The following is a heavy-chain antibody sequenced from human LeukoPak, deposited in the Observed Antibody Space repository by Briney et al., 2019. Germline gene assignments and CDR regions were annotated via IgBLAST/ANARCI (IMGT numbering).Heavy chain of an antibody. Sequence: GRSPRLSCTASGFTFGDNAMTWVRQAPGRGLEWVGFIRSKTYGETTEYAASVKGRFTISRDDSKSIAYLQMNSLKSEDTAVYYCTRGIAKTGMNCWGQGTLVTVSA. D-gene: IGHD6-19*01. J-gene: IGHJ4*02. CDR1: GFTFGDNA. CDR2: IRSKTYGETT. V-gene: IGHV3-49*04. CDR3: TRGIAKTGMNC.